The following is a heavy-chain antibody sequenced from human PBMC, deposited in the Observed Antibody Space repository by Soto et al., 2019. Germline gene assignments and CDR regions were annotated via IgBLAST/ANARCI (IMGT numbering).Heavy chain of an antibody. J-gene: IGHJ4*02. Sequence: EPLYLTCTVSGCPFSSYDWSWFRQPPGKGLEWIGYIYYSGSTNYKPSLKSRVTISVDTSKKQFSLKLSSVTAADTAVYYCAREGSAAAGTRESRLDYWGQGTLVTVSS. CDR1: GCPFSSYD. CDR3: AREGSAAAGTRESRLDY. D-gene: IGHD6-13*01. CDR2: IYYSGST. V-gene: IGHV4-59*01.